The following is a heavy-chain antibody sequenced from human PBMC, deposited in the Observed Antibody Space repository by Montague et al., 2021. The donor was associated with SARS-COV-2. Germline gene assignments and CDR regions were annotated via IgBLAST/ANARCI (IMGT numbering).Heavy chain of an antibody. CDR2: IYWDDDK. Sequence: PALVKPTQTLTLTCTFSGFSLSTGGVGVSWIRQPPGKALEWLALIYWDDDKRYRTHLKSRLTISKGTSENQVVLTMTNMDPVDTATYYCARRNYSGSGSSSSSVIDYWGQGTPVTVSS. CDR3: ARRNYSGSGSSSSSVIDY. J-gene: IGHJ4*02. CDR1: GFSLSTGGVG. V-gene: IGHV2-5*02. D-gene: IGHD3-10*01.